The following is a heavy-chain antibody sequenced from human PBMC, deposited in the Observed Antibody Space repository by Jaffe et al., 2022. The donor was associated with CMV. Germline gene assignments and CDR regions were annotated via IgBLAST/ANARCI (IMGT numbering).Heavy chain of an antibody. CDR3: ARRANYDPTNFDY. D-gene: IGHD3-3*01. Sequence: QVQLVESGGGVVQPGRSLRLSCAASGFTFSSYGMHWVRQAPGKGLEWVAVIWYDGSNKYYADSVKGRFTISRDNSKNTLYLQMNSLRAEDTAVYYCARRANYDPTNFDYWGQGTLVTVSS. CDR2: IWYDGSNK. J-gene: IGHJ4*02. V-gene: IGHV3-33*08. CDR1: GFTFSSYG.